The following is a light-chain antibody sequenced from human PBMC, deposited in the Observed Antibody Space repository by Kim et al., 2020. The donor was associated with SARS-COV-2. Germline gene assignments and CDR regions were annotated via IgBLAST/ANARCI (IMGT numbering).Light chain of an antibody. Sequence: ALGQTVRITCKGDSLRRFYASWYQQKPGQAPVLVIYGKTNRPSGIPDRFSGSSSGNTASLTITGAQAEDEADYYCNSRDSTDNHWVFGGGTKVTVL. CDR2: GKT. V-gene: IGLV3-19*01. CDR1: SLRRFY. J-gene: IGLJ3*02. CDR3: NSRDSTDNHWV.